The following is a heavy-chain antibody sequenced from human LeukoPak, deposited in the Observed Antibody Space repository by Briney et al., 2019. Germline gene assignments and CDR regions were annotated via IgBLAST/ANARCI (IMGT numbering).Heavy chain of an antibody. V-gene: IGHV3-11*04. CDR1: GSTFSDYY. CDR3: ARDLRGWTLDY. D-gene: IGHD6-19*01. CDR2: ISSSGSTI. J-gene: IGHJ4*02. Sequence: GGSLRLFCAASGSTFSDYYMSWIRQAPGKGLEWVSYISSSGSTIYYADSVKGRFTISRDNAKNSLYLQMNSLRAEDTAVYYCARDLRGWTLDYWGQGTLVTVSS.